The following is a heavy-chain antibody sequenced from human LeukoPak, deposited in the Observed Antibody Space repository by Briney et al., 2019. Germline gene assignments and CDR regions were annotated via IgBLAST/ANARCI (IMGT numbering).Heavy chain of an antibody. D-gene: IGHD5-18*01. CDR1: GYTFTSYA. J-gene: IGHJ4*02. V-gene: IGHV1-3*01. Sequence: ASVEVSCKASGYTFTSYAMHWVRQAPGQRLEWMGWIDAGDGNTKYSQKFQGRVTITRDTSASTAYMELSSLRSEDTAVYYCARDRSYGSFDYWGQGTLVTVSS. CDR2: IDAGDGNT. CDR3: ARDRSYGSFDY.